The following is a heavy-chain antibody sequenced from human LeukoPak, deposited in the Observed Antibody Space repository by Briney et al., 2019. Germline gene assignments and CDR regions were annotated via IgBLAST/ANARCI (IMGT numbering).Heavy chain of an antibody. D-gene: IGHD3-10*01. CDR2: INQDQNEI. V-gene: IGHV3-7*04. CDR3: VRAPNPGGWFDP. Sequence: PGGSLRLSCAASGFTFSSYWMTWVRQAPGKGLEWVASINQDQNEIHYVDSVRGRFTISRDNAKNSLYLQMNSLTAEDTALFYCVRAPNPGGWFDPWGQGTLVTVSS. J-gene: IGHJ5*02. CDR1: GFTFSSYW.